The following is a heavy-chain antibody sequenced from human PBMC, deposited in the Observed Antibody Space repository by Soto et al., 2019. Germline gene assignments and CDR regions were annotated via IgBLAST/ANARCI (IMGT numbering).Heavy chain of an antibody. V-gene: IGHV4-34*12. J-gene: IGHJ4*02. Sequence: PSETLSLTCAVYGGSFSAYYWSWVRQPPGKGLEWIGEIIHSESTKYNPSLKSRVTISVDTSKNQFSLKLSSVTAADTAVYYCATSQKGYNWNYFNQWGQGALVTVSS. D-gene: IGHD1-20*01. CDR2: IIHSEST. CDR3: ATSQKGYNWNYFNQ. CDR1: GGSFSAYY.